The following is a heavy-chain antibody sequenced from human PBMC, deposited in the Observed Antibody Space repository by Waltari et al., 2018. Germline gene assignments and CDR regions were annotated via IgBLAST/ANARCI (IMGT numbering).Heavy chain of an antibody. J-gene: IGHJ4*02. V-gene: IGHV3-7*01. CDR3: ASGYAIDY. Sequence: EVQLVESGGGLVQPGGSLRLSCAASGFPFSSYWMSWVRQAPGKGLEWVANIKQDGSEKYYVDSVKGRFTISRDNAKNSLYLQMNSLRAEDTAVYYCASGYAIDYWGQGTLVTVSS. CDR2: IKQDGSEK. CDR1: GFPFSSYW. D-gene: IGHD5-12*01.